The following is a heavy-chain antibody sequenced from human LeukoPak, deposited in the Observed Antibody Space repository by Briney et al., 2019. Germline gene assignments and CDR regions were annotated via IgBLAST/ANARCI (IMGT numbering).Heavy chain of an antibody. Sequence: GGSLRLSCAASGFTVSSNYMNWVRQVPGKGLEWVSVIYSGGSTYYADSLKGRFSISRDNSKNTLYLQMNSLRAEDTAVYYCARDPGTLSGYSIYWGQGTLVTVSS. CDR3: ARDPGTLSGYSIY. J-gene: IGHJ4*02. CDR1: GFTVSSNY. D-gene: IGHD6-13*01. CDR2: IYSGGST. V-gene: IGHV3-66*01.